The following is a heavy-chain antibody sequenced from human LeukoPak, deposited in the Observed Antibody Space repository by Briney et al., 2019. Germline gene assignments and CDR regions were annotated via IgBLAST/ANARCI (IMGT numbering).Heavy chain of an antibody. CDR3: ARAPLTVTTDWFDP. J-gene: IGHJ5*02. V-gene: IGHV4-31*03. Sequence: PSQTLSLTCTVSGGSISSGGYYWSWIRQHPGKGLEWIGHIYYSGSTYYNPPLKSRVTMSVDTSKNQFSLKLSSVTAADTAVYYCARAPLTVTTDWFDPWGQGTLVTVSS. CDR2: IYYSGST. CDR1: GGSISSGGYY. D-gene: IGHD4-17*01.